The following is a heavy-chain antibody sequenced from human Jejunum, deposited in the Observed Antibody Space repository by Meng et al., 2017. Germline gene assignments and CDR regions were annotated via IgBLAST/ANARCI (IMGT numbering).Heavy chain of an antibody. CDR3: ASGEGSYYYRY. Sequence: SETLSLTCTVSGDSITTYYWSWFRQPPGKWLEWVGYVYYSRSIDYNPSLKSRVTISLDTSKNQFSLKMRSVSAADTAMYYCASGEGSYYYRYWGQGTLVTVSS. CDR1: GDSITTYY. CDR2: VYYSRSI. J-gene: IGHJ4*02. V-gene: IGHV4-59*01. D-gene: IGHD3-10*01.